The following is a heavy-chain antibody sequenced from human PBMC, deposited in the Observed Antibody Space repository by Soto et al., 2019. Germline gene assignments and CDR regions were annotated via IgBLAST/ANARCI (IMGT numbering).Heavy chain of an antibody. CDR1: EITLNIYW. J-gene: IGHJ4*02. CDR2: INPESTTL. CDR3: ARGGRLQSVPY. Sequence: LRLSCTASEITLNIYWMHWIRQAPGKGLVWVSRINPESTTLTYADSVKGRFTISRDNAKNSLYLQMNSLRAEDTAVYYCARGGRLQSVPYWGQGTLVTVSS. D-gene: IGHD4-4*01. V-gene: IGHV3-74*01.